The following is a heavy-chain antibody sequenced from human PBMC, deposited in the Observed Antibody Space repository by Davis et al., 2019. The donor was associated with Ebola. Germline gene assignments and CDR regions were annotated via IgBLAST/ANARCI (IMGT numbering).Heavy chain of an antibody. CDR1: GVSITTYF. CDR2: IHHVGSA. D-gene: IGHD2-21*01. Sequence: PSETLSLTCTVSGVSITTYFWSWIRQPPGKGLDWVGFIHHVGSANSNPSLKSRVTFSIDTSKSQLSLHLASVTAADTAVYYCARDTRPCGGDCYDDTFDMWGQGTMVVVSS. J-gene: IGHJ3*02. CDR3: ARDTRPCGGDCYDDTFDM. V-gene: IGHV4-59*12.